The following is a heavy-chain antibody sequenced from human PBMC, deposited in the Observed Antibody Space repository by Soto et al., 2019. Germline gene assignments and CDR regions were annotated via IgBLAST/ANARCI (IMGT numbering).Heavy chain of an antibody. CDR1: GFTFSNYP. J-gene: IGHJ4*02. CDR2: MSGSGAST. V-gene: IGHV3-23*01. CDR3: AKVGSGWYYFDY. Sequence: EVQVLESGGGLVQPGGSLRLSCAASGFTFSNYPMSWVRQAPGKGLEWVSGMSGSGASTYYADSVKGRFTISRDNSKNTLYLQMNILRGEDTAIYYCAKVGSGWYYFDYWGQGPLVTVSS. D-gene: IGHD6-19*01.